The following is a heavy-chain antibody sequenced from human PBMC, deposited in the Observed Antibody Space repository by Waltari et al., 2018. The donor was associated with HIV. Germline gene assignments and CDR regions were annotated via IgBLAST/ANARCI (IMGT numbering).Heavy chain of an antibody. D-gene: IGHD3-10*01. J-gene: IGHJ4*02. CDR2: IKADGSRQ. CDR1: GFTIGGYW. Sequence: EVQLVESGGGLVQPGGSLRLSCAVSGFTIGGYWMSGVRQAPGKGLEGVANIKADGSRQYYVDSVKGRFTISKDNAQNLVYLQMNSLRAEDTAVYYCVRDGHGFVESDYWGRGTLVTVSS. V-gene: IGHV3-7*01. CDR3: VRDGHGFVESDY.